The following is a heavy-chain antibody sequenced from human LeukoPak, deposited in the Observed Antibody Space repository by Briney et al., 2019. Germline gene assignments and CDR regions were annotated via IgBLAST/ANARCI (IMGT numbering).Heavy chain of an antibody. V-gene: IGHV4-34*01. CDR2: INHSGST. CDR1: GGSFSGYY. D-gene: IGHD3-22*01. J-gene: IGHJ4*02. CDR3: ARGPYYDSSAYYPR. Sequence: SETLSLTCAVYGGSFSGYYWSWIRQPPGKGLEWIGEINHSGSTNYNPSLKSRVTISVDTSKNQFSLKLSSVTAADTAVYYCARGPYYDSSAYYPRWGQGTLVTVSS.